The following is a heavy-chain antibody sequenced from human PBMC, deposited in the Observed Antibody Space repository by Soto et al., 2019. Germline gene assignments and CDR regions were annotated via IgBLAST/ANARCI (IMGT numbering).Heavy chain of an antibody. J-gene: IGHJ5*02. CDR2: ISAYNGNT. V-gene: IGHV1-18*04. CDR3: ARDTTFPYHHPSWLDP. Sequence: GASVKVSCKASGYTFTSYGISWVRQAPGQGLEWMGWISAYNGNTNYAQELQGRVTMTTDTSTSTAYMELRSLRSDDTAVYYCARDTTFPYHHPSWLDPWGEGTLVTVFS. CDR1: GYTFTSYG.